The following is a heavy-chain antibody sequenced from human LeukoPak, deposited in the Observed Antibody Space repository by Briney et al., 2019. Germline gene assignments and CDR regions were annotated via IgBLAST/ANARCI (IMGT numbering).Heavy chain of an antibody. J-gene: IGHJ6*03. V-gene: IGHV1-46*01. D-gene: IGHD3-10*01. CDR2: INPSGGST. Sequence: ASVKVSCKASGYTFTSYYMHWVRQAPGQGLEWMGIINPSGGSTSYAQKFQGRVTITRNTSISTAYMELSSLRSEDTAVYYCARVGHYGSGSYYRSKKSYYYYMDVWGKGTTVTVSS. CDR3: ARVGHYGSGSYYRSKKSYYYYMDV. CDR1: GYTFTSYY.